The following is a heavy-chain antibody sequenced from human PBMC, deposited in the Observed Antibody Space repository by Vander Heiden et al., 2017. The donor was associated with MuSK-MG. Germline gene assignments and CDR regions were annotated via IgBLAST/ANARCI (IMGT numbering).Heavy chain of an antibody. D-gene: IGHD6-13*01. CDR2: ISWNSGSI. CDR3: AKGLSSSSYDAFDI. CDR1: GIPFDGYA. V-gene: IGHV3-9*01. Sequence: EVQLVESGGGLVQPGRSLRLSCPASGIPFDGYAMHWVRQAPGKGLEWVSVISWNSGSIGYADSVKGRFTISRDNAKNSLYLQMNSLRAEDTALYYCAKGLSSSSYDAFDIWGQGTMVTVSS. J-gene: IGHJ3*02.